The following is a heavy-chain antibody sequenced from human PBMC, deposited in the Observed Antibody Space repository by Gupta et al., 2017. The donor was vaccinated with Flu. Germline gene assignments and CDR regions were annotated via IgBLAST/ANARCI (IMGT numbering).Heavy chain of an antibody. CDR1: GFTFSSYS. V-gene: IGHV3-21*01. Sequence: VQLVESGGGLVKPGGSLRLSCAASGFTFSSYSMSWVRQAPGKGLEWVSSINSNSNYIYYADSMKGRFTVSRDNAENSLYLQMNSLRAEDTAVYYCARERYSGHYFDYWGQGILVTVSS. D-gene: IGHD5-12*01. CDR3: ARERYSGHYFDY. J-gene: IGHJ4*02. CDR2: INSNSNYI.